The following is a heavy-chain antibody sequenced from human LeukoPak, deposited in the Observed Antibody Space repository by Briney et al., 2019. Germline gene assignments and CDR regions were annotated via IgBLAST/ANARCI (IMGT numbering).Heavy chain of an antibody. D-gene: IGHD3-10*01. CDR3: ARGVLDY. CDR1: GYTFTAYY. V-gene: IGHV1-2*02. Sequence: ASVKVSCTASGYTFTAYYMNWVRQAPGQGLEWMGWINPNSGGTNYAQKFQGRVTITRDTSISTAYMELSRLRSDDTAVFYCARGVLDYWGQGTLVTVSS. CDR2: INPNSGGT. J-gene: IGHJ4*02.